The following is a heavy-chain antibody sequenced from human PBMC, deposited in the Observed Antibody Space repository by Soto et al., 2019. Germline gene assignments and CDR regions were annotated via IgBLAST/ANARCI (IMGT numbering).Heavy chain of an antibody. J-gene: IGHJ4*02. V-gene: IGHV3-30-3*01. CDR1: GFTFSSYS. D-gene: IGHD3-22*01. Sequence: PGGSLRLSCAASGFTFSSYSMHWVRQSPGKGLEWVSVISYDGSNKYYADSVKGRFTISRDNSKNTLYLQMNSLRAEDTDVYYCERSKRGYYDSIPGGQTWGYFDYWGQGTLVTVSS. CDR2: ISYDGSNK. CDR3: ERSKRGYYDSIPGGQTWGYFDY.